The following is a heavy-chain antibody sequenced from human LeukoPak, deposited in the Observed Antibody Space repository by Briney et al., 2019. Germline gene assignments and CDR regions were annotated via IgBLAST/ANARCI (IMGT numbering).Heavy chain of an antibody. D-gene: IGHD3-22*01. CDR1: GGTFSSYA. J-gene: IGHJ4*02. V-gene: IGHV1-69*05. Sequence: SVKVSCKASGGTFSSYAISWVRQAPGQGLEWMGGTIPIFGTANYAQKFQGRFTITTDESTSTAYMELSSLRSEDTAVYYCARGSEYYDSSGYYYFDYWGQGTLVTVSS. CDR2: TIPIFGTA. CDR3: ARGSEYYDSSGYYYFDY.